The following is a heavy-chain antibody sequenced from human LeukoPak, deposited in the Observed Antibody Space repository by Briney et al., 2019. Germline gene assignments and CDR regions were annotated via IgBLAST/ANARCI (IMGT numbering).Heavy chain of an antibody. J-gene: IGHJ4*02. CDR2: ITNNGGTT. CDR3: ARDTDGSGWSFDY. Sequence: GGSLRLSCAASGFTFSSYAMHWVRQAPGKGLEYVSAITNNGGTTYYANSVKGRFTISRDNSKNTLFLQMGSLRPEDMAVYYCARDTDGSGWSFDYWGRGTLVTVSS. CDR1: GFTFSSYA. V-gene: IGHV3-64*01. D-gene: IGHD6-19*01.